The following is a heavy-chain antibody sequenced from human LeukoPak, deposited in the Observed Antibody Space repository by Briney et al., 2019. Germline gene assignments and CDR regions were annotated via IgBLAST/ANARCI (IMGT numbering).Heavy chain of an antibody. CDR2: INPNSGGT. CDR1: GYTFTGYY. CDR3: ARDSSGWYPNAFDI. D-gene: IGHD6-19*01. V-gene: IGHV1-2*02. J-gene: IGHJ3*02. Sequence: ASVKVSCKASGYTFTGYYMHWVRQAPGQGLEWMGWINPNSGGTNYAQKFQGRVTITADKSTSTAYMELSSLRSEDTAVYYCARDSSGWYPNAFDIWGQGTMVTVSS.